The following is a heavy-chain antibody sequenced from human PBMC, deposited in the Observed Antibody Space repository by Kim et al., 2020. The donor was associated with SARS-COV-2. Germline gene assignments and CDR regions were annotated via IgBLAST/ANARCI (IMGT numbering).Heavy chain of an antibody. Sequence: YNPSLKSRVTISVDTSKNQFSLKLSSVTAADTAVYYCARAQGWLRLYFDYWGQGTLVTVSS. D-gene: IGHD5-12*01. J-gene: IGHJ4*02. CDR3: ARAQGWLRLYFDY. V-gene: IGHV4-59*01.